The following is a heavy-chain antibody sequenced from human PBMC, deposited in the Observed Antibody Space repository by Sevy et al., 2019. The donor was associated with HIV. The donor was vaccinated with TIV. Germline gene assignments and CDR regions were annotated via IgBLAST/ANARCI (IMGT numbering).Heavy chain of an antibody. J-gene: IGHJ4*02. Sequence: SETLSLTCTVSGGSITSLYWNWIRQPPGKGLEWIANIYYNGHINYNPSLKSRFTLSLDTSKNQFSLRLSDVTAADTAMYYCAGENAWGRGYSWGQGTLVTVSS. CDR1: GGSITSLY. D-gene: IGHD1-26*01. CDR3: AGENAWGRGYS. V-gene: IGHV4-59*08. CDR2: IYYNGHI.